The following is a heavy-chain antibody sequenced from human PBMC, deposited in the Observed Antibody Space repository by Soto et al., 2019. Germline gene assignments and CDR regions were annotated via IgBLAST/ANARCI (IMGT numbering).Heavy chain of an antibody. CDR3: AVYCSSTSCSGVDYYYGMDV. CDR1: GGTFSSYA. Sequence: GASVKVSCKASGGTFSSYAISWVRQAPGQGLEWMGGIIPIFGTANYAQKFQGRVTITADKSTSTAYMELSSLRSEDTAVYYCAVYCSSTSCSGVDYYYGMDVWGQGTTVTSP. CDR2: IIPIFGTA. V-gene: IGHV1-69*06. J-gene: IGHJ6*02. D-gene: IGHD2-2*01.